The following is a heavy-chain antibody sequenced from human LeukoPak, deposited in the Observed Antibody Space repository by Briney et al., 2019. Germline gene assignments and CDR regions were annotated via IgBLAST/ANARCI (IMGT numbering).Heavy chain of an antibody. CDR3: AKDKPDSGSPYYFDY. J-gene: IGHJ4*02. D-gene: IGHD2-15*01. CDR1: GFTFSTYV. CDR2: IGASGGNI. V-gene: IGHV3-23*01. Sequence: GGSLRLSCAASGFTFSTYVMNWIRQAPGKGLEWVSTIGASGGNIYYADSVKGRFTVSRDNSKSTLYLQMDSLRVEDTAVYYCAKDKPDSGSPYYFDYWGQGTLVTVSS.